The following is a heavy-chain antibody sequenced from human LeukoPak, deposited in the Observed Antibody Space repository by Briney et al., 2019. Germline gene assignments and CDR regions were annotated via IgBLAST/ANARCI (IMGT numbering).Heavy chain of an antibody. CDR1: GFTFSNYW. V-gene: IGHV3-74*01. Sequence: GGSLRLSCAASGFTFSNYWMHWVRQAPGKGLVWVSRINSDGSSTNYADSVKGRFIISRDNAKNSLYLQMNSLRAEDTAVYYCARVLHDYGDYVPYWGQGTLVTVSS. D-gene: IGHD4-17*01. CDR2: INSDGSST. CDR3: ARVLHDYGDYVPY. J-gene: IGHJ4*02.